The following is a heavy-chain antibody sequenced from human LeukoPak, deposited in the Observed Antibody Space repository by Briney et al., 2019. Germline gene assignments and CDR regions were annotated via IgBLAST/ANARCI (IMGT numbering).Heavy chain of an antibody. CDR3: ARVPGITMVRGVIPDY. CDR2: IYHSGST. Sequence: SETLSLTCAVSGGSISSGGYSWSWIRQPPGKGLEWIGYIYHSGSTYYNPSLKSRVTISVDRSKNQFSLKLSSVTAADTAVYYCARVPGITMVRGVIPDYWGQGTLVTVSS. CDR1: GGSISSGGYS. V-gene: IGHV4-30-2*01. J-gene: IGHJ4*02. D-gene: IGHD3-10*01.